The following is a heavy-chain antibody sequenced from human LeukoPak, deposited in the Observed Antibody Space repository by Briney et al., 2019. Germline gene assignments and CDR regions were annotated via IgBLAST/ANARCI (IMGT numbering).Heavy chain of an antibody. CDR1: GFTLRRYG. V-gene: IGHV3-23*01. CDR2: ISGSGGST. Sequence: GGSLRLSCXACGFTLRRYGMRWVRQAPGKGGEGVAAISGSGGSTYYVDCVKGRFTISRDNEKNTLYVQVNSLRSEDTAVYYCAKEGFGSGYPHYWGQGTLVTVSS. CDR3: AKEGFGSGYPHY. D-gene: IGHD3-22*01. J-gene: IGHJ4*02.